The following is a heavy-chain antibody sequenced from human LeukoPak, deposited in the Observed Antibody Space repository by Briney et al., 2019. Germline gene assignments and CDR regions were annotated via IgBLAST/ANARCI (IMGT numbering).Heavy chain of an antibody. J-gene: IGHJ3*01. CDR3: AREGSGRTAYNDGLDV. Sequence: GGSLRLSCAASGFTFSSCTMSWVRQAPGKGLEWVSTITTSDGNTYYADSVKGRFTVSRDNSKNTLFLQMNSLRAEDTAVYYCAREGSGRTAYNDGLDVWGQGTMVTVSS. CDR2: ITTSDGNT. D-gene: IGHD3-10*01. CDR1: GFTFSSCT. V-gene: IGHV3-23*01.